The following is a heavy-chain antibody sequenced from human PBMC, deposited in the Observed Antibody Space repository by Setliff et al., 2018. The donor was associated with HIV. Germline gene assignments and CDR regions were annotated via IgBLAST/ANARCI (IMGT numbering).Heavy chain of an antibody. J-gene: IGHJ4*02. V-gene: IGHV3-15*01. CDR2: IKSQTDGGTI. CDR1: GFIFANAH. Sequence: GESLKISCTASGFIFANAHMDWVRQAPGKGLERVARIKSQTDGGTIDYAAPVKDRFTISRDDSKSTLYLQMNSLKSEDTALYYCTTGLMTVFGVITDCWGQGALVTVSS. CDR3: TTGLMTVFGVITDC. D-gene: IGHD3-3*01.